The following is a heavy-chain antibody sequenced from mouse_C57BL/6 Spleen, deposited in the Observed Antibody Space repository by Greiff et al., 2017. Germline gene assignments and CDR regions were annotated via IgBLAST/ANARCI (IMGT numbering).Heavy chain of an antibody. D-gene: IGHD1-1*01. Sequence: VQLQQSGPELVKPGASVKISCKASGYTFTDYYMNWVKQSHGKSLEWIGDINPNNGGTSYNQKFKGKATLTVAKSSSTAYMELRSLTSEDSAVYYCARSDYYGSSQAWFAYWGQGTLVTVSA. CDR2: INPNNGGT. V-gene: IGHV1-26*01. J-gene: IGHJ3*01. CDR3: ARSDYYGSSQAWFAY. CDR1: GYTFTDYY.